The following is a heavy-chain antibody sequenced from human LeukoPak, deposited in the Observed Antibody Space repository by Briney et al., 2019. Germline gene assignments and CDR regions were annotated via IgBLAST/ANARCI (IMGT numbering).Heavy chain of an antibody. V-gene: IGHV5-51*01. CDR3: ARRGRYCSGGTCYYVY. D-gene: IGHD2-15*01. Sequence: AGESLKISCKGSGYSFTSYWIGWVRPMPGKGLEWMGIIYPGDSDTRYSPSFQGQVTISADKSISTAYPQWSSLKASDTAMYYCARRGRYCSGGTCYYVYWGQGTLVTVSS. CDR2: IYPGDSDT. CDR1: GYSFTSYW. J-gene: IGHJ4*02.